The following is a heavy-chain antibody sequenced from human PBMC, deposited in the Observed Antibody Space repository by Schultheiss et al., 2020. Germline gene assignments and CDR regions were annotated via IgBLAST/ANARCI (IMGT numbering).Heavy chain of an antibody. V-gene: IGHV1-69*04. CDR1: GGTFSSYA. Sequence: SVKVSCKASGGTFSSYAISWVRQAPGQGLEWMGRIIPILGIANYAQKFQGRVTITADKSTSTAYMELSSLRSEDTAVYYCAATTDDILTGDPYGMDVWGQGTTVIVS. CDR2: IIPILGIA. D-gene: IGHD3-9*01. CDR3: AATTDDILTGDPYGMDV. J-gene: IGHJ6*02.